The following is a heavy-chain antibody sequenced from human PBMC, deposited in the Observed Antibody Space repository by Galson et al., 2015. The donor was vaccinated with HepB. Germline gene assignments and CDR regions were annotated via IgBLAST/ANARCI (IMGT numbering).Heavy chain of an antibody. CDR1: GYTFISHA. Sequence: SVKLSCTASGYTFISHAMSWVRQAPGKGLEWISSISGCGGGAYYADSVKGRFTITRDNSKNTVYLQMKSLRAEDTAVYYCAKDVGSIWNYYGVDVWGQGTTVTVSS. CDR2: ISGCGGGA. CDR3: AKDVGSIWNYYGVDV. V-gene: IGHV3-23*01. J-gene: IGHJ6*02. D-gene: IGHD2-2*01.